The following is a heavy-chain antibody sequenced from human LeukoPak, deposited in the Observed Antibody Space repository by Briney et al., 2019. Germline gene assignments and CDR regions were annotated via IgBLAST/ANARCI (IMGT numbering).Heavy chain of an antibody. Sequence: PGGSLRLSCAASGFTVSSNYMSWVRQAPGKGLEWVSVIYSGGSTYYADSVKGRFTISRDNSKNTLYLQMNSLRAEDTAVYYCARELPNWEHAFDIWGQGTMVTVSS. CDR3: ARELPNWEHAFDI. CDR2: IYSGGST. D-gene: IGHD7-27*01. J-gene: IGHJ3*02. V-gene: IGHV3-53*01. CDR1: GFTVSSNY.